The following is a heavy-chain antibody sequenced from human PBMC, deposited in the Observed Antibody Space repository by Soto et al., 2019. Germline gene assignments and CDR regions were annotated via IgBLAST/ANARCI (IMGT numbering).Heavy chain of an antibody. Sequence: SETLSLTCAVYGGSFSGYYWSWIRQPPGKGLEWIGEINHSGSTNYNPSLKSRVTISVDTSKNQFSLKLSSVTAADTAVYYCARARSSGRFVDYWGQGTLVTVSS. V-gene: IGHV4-34*01. D-gene: IGHD6-19*01. CDR1: GGSFSGYY. CDR3: ARARSSGRFVDY. J-gene: IGHJ4*02. CDR2: INHSGST.